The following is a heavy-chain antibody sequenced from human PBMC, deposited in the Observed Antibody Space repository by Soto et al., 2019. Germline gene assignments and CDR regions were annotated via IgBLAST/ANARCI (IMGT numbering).Heavy chain of an antibody. CDR2: IYYSGST. CDR3: ARDHYGDYWAGYYYYGMDV. CDR1: GGSISSYY. V-gene: IGHV4-59*01. Sequence: QVQLQESGPGLVKPSETLSLTCTVSGGSISSYYWSWIRQPPGKGLEWIGYIYYSGSTNYNPSLKSRVTLAVATSKNQFSLKLSSVTAADTAVYYCARDHYGDYWAGYYYYGMDVWGQGTTVTVSS. J-gene: IGHJ6*02. D-gene: IGHD4-17*01.